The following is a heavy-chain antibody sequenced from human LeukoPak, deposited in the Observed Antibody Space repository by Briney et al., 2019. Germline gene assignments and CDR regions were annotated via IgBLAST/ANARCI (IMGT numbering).Heavy chain of an antibody. CDR3: ARDPNGDYIGAFDM. CDR2: IRGSGGGT. J-gene: IGHJ3*02. V-gene: IGHV3-23*01. CDR1: GFIFSNYA. D-gene: IGHD4-17*01. Sequence: GGSLRLSCAASGFIFSNYALMWLRQSPGKGQEWVSAIRGSGGGTFYADSVKGRFTISRDNSKNTLYLQMNGLRAEDTAVYYCARDPNGDYIGAFDMWGRGTLVTVSS.